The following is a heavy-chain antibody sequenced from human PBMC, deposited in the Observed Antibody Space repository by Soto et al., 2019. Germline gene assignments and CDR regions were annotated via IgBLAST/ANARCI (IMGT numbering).Heavy chain of an antibody. V-gene: IGHV4-4*07. CDR3: ARGTEVSRIAARPQGYYGMDV. CDR2: IYTSGST. Sequence: KPSETLSLTCTVSGGSISSYYWSWIRQPAGRGLEWIGRIYTSGSTNYNPSLKSRVTMSVDTSKNQFSLKLSSVTAADTAVYYCARGTEVSRIAARPQGYYGMDVWGQGTTVTVSS. D-gene: IGHD6-6*01. CDR1: GGSISSYY. J-gene: IGHJ6*02.